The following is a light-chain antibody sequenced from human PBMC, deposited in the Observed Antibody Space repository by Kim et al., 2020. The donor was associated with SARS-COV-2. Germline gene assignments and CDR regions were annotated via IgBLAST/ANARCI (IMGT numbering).Light chain of an antibody. CDR3: QACDSANWV. V-gene: IGLV3-1*01. Sequence: SYELTQPPSVSVFPGQTATITCSGHNLGDKFASWYQQRAGQSPVVVIYEDTKRPAGNPERFSGTNSGHTATLTIAMTQAMDEADYYFQACDSANWVFGGRTQLTVL. J-gene: IGLJ3*02. CDR2: EDT. CDR1: NLGDKF.